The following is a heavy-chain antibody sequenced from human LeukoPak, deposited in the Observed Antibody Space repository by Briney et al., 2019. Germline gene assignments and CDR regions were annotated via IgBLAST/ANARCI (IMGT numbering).Heavy chain of an antibody. V-gene: IGHV1-18*04. Sequence: ASVKVSCKGSGYTLSNHAFSWVRQAPGQGLEWMGWISAYNGNTNYAQKLQGRVTMTTDTSTSTAYMELRSLRSDDTAVYYCARDSGSLGYFDWPIGYWGQGTLVTVSS. J-gene: IGHJ4*02. CDR2: ISAYNGNT. D-gene: IGHD3-9*01. CDR3: ARDSGSLGYFDWPIGY. CDR1: GYTLSNHA.